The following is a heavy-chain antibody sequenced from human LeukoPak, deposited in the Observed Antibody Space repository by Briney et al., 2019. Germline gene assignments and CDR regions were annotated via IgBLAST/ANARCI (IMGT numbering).Heavy chain of an antibody. CDR3: AGPGAGDLDY. CDR2: INHSGST. CDR1: GGPFGVYY. V-gene: IGHV4-34*01. J-gene: IGHJ4*02. Sequence: SETLSLTCAVYGGPFGVYYWSWVRQPPGQGLEWIGEINHSGSTNYNPSLKSRVTITVDTSKTHFSLKLSSVTAADTAVYYCAGPGAGDLDYWGQGTLVTVSS. D-gene: IGHD3-10*01.